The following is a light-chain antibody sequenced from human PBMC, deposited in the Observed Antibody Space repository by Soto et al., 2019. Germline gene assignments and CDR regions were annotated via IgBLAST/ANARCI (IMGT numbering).Light chain of an antibody. CDR1: SSDVGAYNY. V-gene: IGLV2-14*03. Sequence: QSALTQSASVSGSPGQSITISCTGTSSDVGAYNYVSWYQQHPGKAPKLIIYDVNNRPSGVSNRFSGSKSGNTASLTISGLQAEDEADYYCSSFTRSSTRVVFGAGTKLTVL. J-gene: IGLJ1*01. CDR2: DVN. CDR3: SSFTRSSTRVV.